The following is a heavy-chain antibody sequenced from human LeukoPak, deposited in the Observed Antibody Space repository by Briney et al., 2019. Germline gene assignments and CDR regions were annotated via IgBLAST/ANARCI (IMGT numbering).Heavy chain of an antibody. CDR1: GYTFTGYY. CDR3: AREGSDILTGYYRWEAADY. J-gene: IGHJ4*02. V-gene: IGHV1-2*02. CDR2: INPNSGGT. Sequence: ASVKVSCKASGYTFTGYYMHWVRQAPGQGLEWMGWINPNSGGTNYAQKFQGRVTMTRDTSISTAYMELSRLRSDDTAVYYCAREGSDILTGYYRWEAADYWGQGTLVTVSS. D-gene: IGHD3-9*01.